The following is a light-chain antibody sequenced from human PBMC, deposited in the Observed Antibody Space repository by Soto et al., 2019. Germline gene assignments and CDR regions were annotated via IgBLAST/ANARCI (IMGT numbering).Light chain of an antibody. V-gene: IGKV3-20*01. CDR2: GAS. CDR1: QSVGSD. Sequence: EIVMTQSPVTLSVPPGESATLSCRASQSVGSDLAWYQQKPGQAPRLVIYGASTRATGIPDRFSGSGSGTHFTLTISRLEPGDFAVYYCQHFGGTTFTFGQGTRLEI. CDR3: QHFGGTTFT. J-gene: IGKJ5*01.